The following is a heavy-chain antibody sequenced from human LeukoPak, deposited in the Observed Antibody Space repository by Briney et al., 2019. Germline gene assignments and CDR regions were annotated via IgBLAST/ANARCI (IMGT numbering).Heavy chain of an antibody. CDR3: ARATSSGWYGSYFDY. J-gene: IGHJ4*02. CDR2: IYYSGST. V-gene: IGHV4-59*01. Sequence: PSETLSLTCTVSGGSISSYYWSWNRQPPGKGLEWIGYIYYSGSTNYNPSLKSRVTISVDTSKNQFSLKLSSVTAADTAVYYCARATSSGWYGSYFDYWGQGTLVTVSS. CDR1: GGSISSYY. D-gene: IGHD6-19*01.